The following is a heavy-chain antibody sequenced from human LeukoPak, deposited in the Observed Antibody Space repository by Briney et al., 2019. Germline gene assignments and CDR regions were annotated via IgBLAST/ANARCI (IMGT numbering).Heavy chain of an antibody. Sequence: PSQTLSLTCTVSGGSISSGGYYWSWIRQPPGKGLEWIGYIYYSGSTNYNPSLKSRVTISVDTSKNQFSLKLSSVTAADTAVYYCARAGSGWYGGGDYWGQGTLVTVSS. D-gene: IGHD6-19*01. J-gene: IGHJ4*02. V-gene: IGHV4-61*08. CDR1: GGSISSGGYY. CDR2: IYYSGST. CDR3: ARAGSGWYGGGDY.